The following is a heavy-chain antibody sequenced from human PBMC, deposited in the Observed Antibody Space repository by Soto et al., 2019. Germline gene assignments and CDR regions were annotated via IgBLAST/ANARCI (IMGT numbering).Heavy chain of an antibody. D-gene: IGHD1-26*01. Sequence: SETLSLTCPVSGGSFSSGDCYWSWLRHRPGKGLEWIRYLNSSMCTNYNPSLKSRVTMSVDTSKNQFSLRLISGTATDTAVYSCAIDLCAVGTPASWFDPWGQGTLVTVSS. V-gene: IGHV4-30-4*01. CDR1: GGSFSSGDCY. J-gene: IGHJ5*02. CDR2: LNSSMCT. CDR3: AIDLCAVGTPASWFDP.